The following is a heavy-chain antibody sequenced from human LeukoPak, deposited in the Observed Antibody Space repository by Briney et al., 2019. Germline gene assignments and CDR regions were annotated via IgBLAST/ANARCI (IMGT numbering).Heavy chain of an antibody. V-gene: IGHV3-30*02. CDR3: AKMVARGLDYFDY. D-gene: IGHD2-15*01. J-gene: IGHJ4*02. CDR1: GFTFSSYG. CDR2: IRYDGSNK. Sequence: GGSLRLSCAASGFTFSSYGMHWVRQAPGKGLEWVAFIRYDGSNKYYADSVKGRFTISRDNSKNTLYLQMNSLRAEDTAVYYCAKMVARGLDYFDYWGQGTLVTVSS.